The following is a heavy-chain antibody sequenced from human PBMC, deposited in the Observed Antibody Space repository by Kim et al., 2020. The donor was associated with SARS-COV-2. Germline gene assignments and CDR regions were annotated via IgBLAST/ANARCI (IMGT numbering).Heavy chain of an antibody. CDR3: ASYYYFGSVTYYNHFDY. V-gene: IGHV4-39*07. J-gene: IGHJ4*02. Sequence: LKSRVTISVDTSKNQFSLKLSSVSAADTAVYYCASYYYFGSVTYYNHFDYWGQGTLVTVSS. D-gene: IGHD3-10*01.